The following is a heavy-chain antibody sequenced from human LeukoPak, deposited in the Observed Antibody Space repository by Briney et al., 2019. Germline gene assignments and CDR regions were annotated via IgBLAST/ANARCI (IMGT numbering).Heavy chain of an antibody. D-gene: IGHD4-17*01. CDR1: GASISSYY. CDR2: IYYSGST. CDR3: ARGEGYGDYSA. V-gene: IGHV4-59*01. Sequence: PSETLSLTCTVSGASISSYYWSWIRQPPGKRLEWIGYIYYSGSTNYNPSLKSRVTISVDTSKNQFSLKLSSVTAADTAVYYCARGEGYGDYSAWGQGTLVTVSS. J-gene: IGHJ5*02.